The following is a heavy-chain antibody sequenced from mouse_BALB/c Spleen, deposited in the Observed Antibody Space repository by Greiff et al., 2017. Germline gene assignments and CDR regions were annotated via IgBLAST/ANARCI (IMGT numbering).Heavy chain of an antibody. J-gene: IGHJ3*01. Sequence: VHLVESGPGLVAPSQSLSITCTVSGFSLTGYGVNWVRQPPGKGLEWLGMIWGDGSTDYNSALKSRLSISKDNSKSQVFLKMNSLQTDDTARYYCARSGYGNYGLFAYWGQGTLVTVSA. CDR3: ARSGYGNYGLFAY. V-gene: IGHV2-6-7*01. D-gene: IGHD2-10*02. CDR1: GFSLTGYG. CDR2: IWGDGST.